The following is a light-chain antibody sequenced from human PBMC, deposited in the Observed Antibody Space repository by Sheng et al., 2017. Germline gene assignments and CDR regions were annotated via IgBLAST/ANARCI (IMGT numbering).Light chain of an antibody. CDR2: KTV. Sequence: SYELTQPSSVSVSPGQTARITCSGDVTGKKKLLGGSSRSQARPLCWXFIKTVSGPQGSLSDSPASSSGTTVTLTISGAQVEDEADYYCYSAADNNLVFGGGTKLTVL. CDR1: VTGKKK. J-gene: IGLJ3*02. CDR3: YSAADNNLV. V-gene: IGLV3-27*01.